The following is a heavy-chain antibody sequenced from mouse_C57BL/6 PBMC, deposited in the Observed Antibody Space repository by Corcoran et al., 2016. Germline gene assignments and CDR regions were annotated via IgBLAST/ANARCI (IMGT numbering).Heavy chain of an antibody. J-gene: IGHJ1*03. V-gene: IGHV1-19*01. Sequence: EVQLQQSGPVLVKPGASGKMSCKASGYTFTDYYRNWVKQSHGKSLEWIGVINPYNGGTSYNQKFKGKATLTVDKSSSTAYMELNSLTSEDSAVYYCARRRDGYYKYFDVWGTGTTVTVSS. CDR2: INPYNGGT. D-gene: IGHD2-3*01. CDR1: GYTFTDYY. CDR3: ARRRDGYYKYFDV.